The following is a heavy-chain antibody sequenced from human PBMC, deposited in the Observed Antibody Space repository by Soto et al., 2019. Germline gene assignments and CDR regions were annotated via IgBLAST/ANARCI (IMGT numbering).Heavy chain of an antibody. CDR1: GFTFSSYA. J-gene: IGHJ4*02. CDR3: ERRRFSIRAGYCCDY. V-gene: IGHV3-23*01. CDR2: ISGSGGST. Sequence: EVQLLQSGGGLVQPGGSLRLSCAASGFTFSSYAMSWVRQAPGKGLEWVSAISGSGGSTYYADSVKGRFTISRDNSKNTLYRLRNSLRAEDTAVYYCERRRFSIRAGYCCDYWGQGRLVSVSS. D-gene: IGHD1-20*01.